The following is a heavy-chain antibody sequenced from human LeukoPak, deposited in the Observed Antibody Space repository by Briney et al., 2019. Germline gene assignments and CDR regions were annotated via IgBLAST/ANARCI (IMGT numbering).Heavy chain of an antibody. CDR2: INPNNGVT. J-gene: IGHJ5*02. V-gene: IGHV1-2*02. D-gene: IGHD1-1*01. Sequence: ASVKVSCKASGYTFDDEYIHWVRQAPGLGLEWMGWINPNNGVTNYAQRFQGRVTMTRDTSISTAYMELSRLRSDDSAVYYCARRVQKQVGTSWFDPWGQGTLVTVSS. CDR1: GYTFDDEY. CDR3: ARRVQKQVGTSWFDP.